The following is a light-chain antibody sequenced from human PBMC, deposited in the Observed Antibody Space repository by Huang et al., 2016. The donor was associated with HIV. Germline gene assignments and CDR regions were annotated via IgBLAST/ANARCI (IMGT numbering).Light chain of an antibody. CDR2: AAS. CDR3: QQYYTIRA. CDR1: QGSSNS. Sequence: DIQMTQSPSSLSASVGDRVTITCRASQGSSNSLAWYQQKPGKAPKLRLYAASTLENGVPTRFSGSGSGTHFTLTISSLQPEDFATYYCQQYYTIRAFGQGTKVEIK. J-gene: IGKJ1*01. V-gene: IGKV1-NL1*01.